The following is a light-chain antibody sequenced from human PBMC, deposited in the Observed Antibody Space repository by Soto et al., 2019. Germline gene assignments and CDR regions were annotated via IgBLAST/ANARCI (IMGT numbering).Light chain of an antibody. CDR1: QGISNE. CDR3: LQDYTYPWT. CDR2: GAS. J-gene: IGKJ1*01. V-gene: IGKV1-6*01. Sequence: IQLTQSPYSLSASVGARVTITCRASQGISNELGWYQQRPGKAPKVLIYGASNLQSGVPSRFSGSASGTDFTLTISSLQPEDFATYYCLQDYTYPWTFGQGTKVDIK.